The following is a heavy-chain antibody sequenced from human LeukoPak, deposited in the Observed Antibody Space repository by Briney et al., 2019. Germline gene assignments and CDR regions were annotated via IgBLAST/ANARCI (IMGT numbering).Heavy chain of an antibody. Sequence: GGSLRLSCAASGFIFSSYWMHWVRQAPGKGLEWVSSISSSSSYIYYADSVKGRFTISRDNAKNSLYLQMNSLRAEDTAVYYCAVDTAMVTFDYWGQGTLVTVSS. CDR2: ISSSSSYI. CDR1: GFIFSSYW. CDR3: AVDTAMVTFDY. V-gene: IGHV3-21*01. D-gene: IGHD5-18*01. J-gene: IGHJ4*02.